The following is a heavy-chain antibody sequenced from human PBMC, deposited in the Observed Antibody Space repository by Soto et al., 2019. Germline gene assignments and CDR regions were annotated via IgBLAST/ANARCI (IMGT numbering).Heavy chain of an antibody. CDR3: AAWAGQVRGYGGPFDY. Sequence: QVQLVQSGADVKKPGASVKVSCKASGYTFTSDGISWVRQAPGQGLEWMGWISTYNGNTKFAQKLQGRLTMTTVTPTRTVYMELRSLTSDATAVYYCAAWAGQVRGYGGPFDYSGQGTLLTVSS. V-gene: IGHV1-18*04. D-gene: IGHD5-12*01. CDR1: GYTFTSDG. J-gene: IGHJ4*02. CDR2: ISTYNGNT.